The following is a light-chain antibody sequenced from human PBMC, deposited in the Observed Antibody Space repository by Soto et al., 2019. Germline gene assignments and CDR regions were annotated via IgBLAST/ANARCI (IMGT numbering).Light chain of an antibody. CDR2: DVS. Sequence: VLTRLPPGLGALGRRLPIPSPGTRGEVGGDHNFVSWYQQHPGKAPKLIIYDVSNRPSGVSNRFSGSKSGNTASLTISGLQAEDEADYYCSSYTSSSTYVFGTGTKVTVL. J-gene: IGLJ1*01. CDR3: SSYTSSSTYV. CDR1: RGEVGGDHNF. V-gene: IGLV2-14*01.